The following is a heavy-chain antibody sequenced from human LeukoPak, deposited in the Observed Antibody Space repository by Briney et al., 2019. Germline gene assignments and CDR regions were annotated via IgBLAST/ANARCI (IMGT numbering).Heavy chain of an antibody. V-gene: IGHV4-59*01. CDR3: ARAYGSGSYYNGEFNGFDY. CDR1: GGSISSYY. CDR2: IYYSGST. D-gene: IGHD3-10*01. Sequence: PSETLSLTCTVSGGSISSYYWSWIRQPPGKGLEWIGYIYYSGSTNYNPSLKSRVTISVDTSKNQFSLKLSSVTAADTAVYYCARAYGSGSYYNGEFNGFDYWGQGTLVTVSS. J-gene: IGHJ4*02.